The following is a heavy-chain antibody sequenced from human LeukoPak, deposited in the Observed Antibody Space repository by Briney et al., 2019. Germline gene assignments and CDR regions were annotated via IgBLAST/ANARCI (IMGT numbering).Heavy chain of an antibody. CDR2: ISSSSSYI. CDR1: GFTFSSYN. V-gene: IGHV3-21*01. Sequence: GGSLRLSCAASGFTFSSYNMNWVRQAPGKGLEWVSSISSSSSYIYYTDSVKGRFTISRDNAKNSLYLQMNSMRAEDTAVYYCASVYDFWSGYYPPQPASWGQGTLVTVSS. CDR3: ASVYDFWSGYYPPQPAS. D-gene: IGHD3-3*01. J-gene: IGHJ5*02.